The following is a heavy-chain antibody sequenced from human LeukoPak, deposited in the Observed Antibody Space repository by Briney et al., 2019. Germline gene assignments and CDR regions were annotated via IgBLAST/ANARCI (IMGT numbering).Heavy chain of an antibody. D-gene: IGHD2-15*01. CDR2: SSPYNGNT. CDR3: ARTSEGARLHIVVVVAASSYFDY. Sequence: ASVKVSCKASGYTFTTYGISWVRQAPGQGLEWMAWSSPYNGNTNYAQKLRVRVTMTTDTSTSTAYMELRSLRSDDTAVYYCARTSEGARLHIVVVVAASSYFDYWGQGTLVTVSS. CDR1: GYTFTTYG. J-gene: IGHJ4*02. V-gene: IGHV1-18*01.